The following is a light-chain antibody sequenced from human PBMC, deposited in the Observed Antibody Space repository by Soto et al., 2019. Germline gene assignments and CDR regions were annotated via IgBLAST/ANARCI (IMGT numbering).Light chain of an antibody. Sequence: DMIMTQSPSSLSATVGARVTLTCQASQNINHNLNWYQQKPGRAPKLLIYDASNLEAGVPSRFRGSGSGTDFTFTISRLQPEDIATYYCQQYENLPTFGQGTRLEIK. CDR2: DAS. V-gene: IGKV1-33*01. CDR1: QNINHN. J-gene: IGKJ5*01. CDR3: QQYENLPT.